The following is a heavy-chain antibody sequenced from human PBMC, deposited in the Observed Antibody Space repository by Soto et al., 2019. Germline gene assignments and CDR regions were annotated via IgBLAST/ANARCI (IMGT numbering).Heavy chain of an antibody. D-gene: IGHD1-26*01. CDR3: XRDPGGGSYSRFDY. Sequence: QVQLVXSGAEVKKPGSSVXVSCKASGGTFTTYAISWVRQAPGQGLEWMGGIIPFFGTVNYAQNFQGRVTXTAXXXXXXXXXXXXXXRXEDTAXYYCXRDPGGGSYSRFDYWGQXX. V-gene: IGHV1-69*01. CDR2: IIPFFGTV. J-gene: IGHJ4*02. CDR1: GGTFTTYA.